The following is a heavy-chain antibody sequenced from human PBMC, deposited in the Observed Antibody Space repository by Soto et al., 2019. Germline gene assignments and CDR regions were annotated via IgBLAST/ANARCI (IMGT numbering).Heavy chain of an antibody. CDR2: IYASGNT. CDR1: GGSISGYY. Sequence: QVQLQESGPGLVKPSETLSLTCTVSGGSISGYYWSWIRQPAGKRLEWIGRIYASGNTNKNPSLKRRVTMSVDTSKNQFSLRLTSVTAADTAVYYCARVGRARAPVTTDDFDVWGQGTKVTVSS. CDR3: ARVGRARAPVTTDDFDV. J-gene: IGHJ3*01. V-gene: IGHV4-4*07. D-gene: IGHD4-17*01.